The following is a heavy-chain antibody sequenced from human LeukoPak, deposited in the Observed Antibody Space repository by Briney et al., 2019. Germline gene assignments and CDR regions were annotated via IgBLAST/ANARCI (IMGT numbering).Heavy chain of an antibody. Sequence: GASVKVSCKASGYTFTSYDINWVRQATGQGLEWMGGIIPIFGTANYAQKFQGRVTITADKSTSTAYMELSSLRSEDTAVYYCARGSIVGATFDYFDYWGQGTLVTVSS. CDR2: IIPIFGTA. D-gene: IGHD1-26*01. J-gene: IGHJ4*02. CDR3: ARGSIVGATFDYFDY. V-gene: IGHV1-69*06. CDR1: GYTFTSYD.